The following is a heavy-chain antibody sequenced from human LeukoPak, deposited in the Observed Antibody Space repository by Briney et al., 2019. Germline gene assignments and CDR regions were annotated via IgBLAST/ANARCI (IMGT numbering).Heavy chain of an antibody. J-gene: IGHJ6*02. CDR2: IYYSGST. CDR1: GFTFNSYA. Sequence: GSLRLSCAASGFTFNSYAMYWIRQPPGKGLEWIGYIYYSGSTNYNPSLKSRVTISVDTSKNQFSLKLSSGTAADTAVYYCARYSSSWYEVDYYYGMDVWGQGTTVTVSS. V-gene: IGHV4-59*01. D-gene: IGHD6-13*01. CDR3: ARYSSSWYEVDYYYGMDV.